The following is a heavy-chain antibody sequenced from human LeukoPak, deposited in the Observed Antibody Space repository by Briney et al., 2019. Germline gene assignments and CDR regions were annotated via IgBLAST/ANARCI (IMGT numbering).Heavy chain of an antibody. D-gene: IGHD3-3*01. V-gene: IGHV3-30*02. CDR1: GFTFSRHG. CDR3: AKGSYFCSDGFPQYYYYMDV. Sequence: SGGSLRLSCAASGFTFSRHGMHWVRGAPGKGLEWVEFIRYDGSDKYYADSVKRRFTISRENHEHTLYLQMNTLRPEETAVYYCAKGSYFCSDGFPQYYYYMDVWGKGTTVIVSS. CDR2: IRYDGSDK. J-gene: IGHJ6*03.